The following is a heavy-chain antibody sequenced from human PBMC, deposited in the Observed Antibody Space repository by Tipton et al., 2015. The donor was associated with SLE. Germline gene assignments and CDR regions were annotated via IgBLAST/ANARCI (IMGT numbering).Heavy chain of an antibody. CDR3: ARVLATDEAFDI. CDR2: INQDGSKK. Sequence: GSLRLSCAASGFTFSGYWMSWVRQAPGKGLEWVANINQDGSKKHYVSSVKGRFTISRDNAENSLYLQMNSQGAEDTAVYYCARVLATDEAFDIWGQGTMVTVSS. J-gene: IGHJ3*02. CDR1: GFTFSGYW. D-gene: IGHD2/OR15-2a*01. V-gene: IGHV3-7*01.